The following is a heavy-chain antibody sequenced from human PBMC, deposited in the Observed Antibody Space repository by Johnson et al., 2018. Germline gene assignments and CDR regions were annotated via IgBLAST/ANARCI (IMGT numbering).Heavy chain of an antibody. CDR2: ISFSSTVI. D-gene: IGHD2-15*01. V-gene: IGHV3-48*02. Sequence: VQLVESGGDLAQPGGSXRLSCVVSGFTFSNYGMDWVRQVLGKGLEWVAYISFSSTVIYHEDSVKGRFTISRDNAKNSGFLQMNSLRDEDTGVYYCAREHCSGGRGHPVEFNYYGMDVWGQGTTVTVSS. CDR3: AREHCSGGRGHPVEFNYYGMDV. CDR1: GFTFSNYG. J-gene: IGHJ6*02.